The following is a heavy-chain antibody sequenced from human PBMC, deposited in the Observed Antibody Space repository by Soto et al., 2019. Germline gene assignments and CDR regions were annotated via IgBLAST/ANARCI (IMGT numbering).Heavy chain of an antibody. D-gene: IGHD2-15*01. V-gene: IGHV1-2*04. Sequence: GASVKVSCKASGYTFTGYYMHWVRQAPGQGLEWMGWINPNSGGTNYAQKFQGWVTMTRDTSISTAYMELSRLRSDDTAVYYCAILRGYCSGGICYFDYWGQGTLVTVSS. CDR1: GYTFTGYY. CDR2: INPNSGGT. CDR3: AILRGYCSGGICYFDY. J-gene: IGHJ4*02.